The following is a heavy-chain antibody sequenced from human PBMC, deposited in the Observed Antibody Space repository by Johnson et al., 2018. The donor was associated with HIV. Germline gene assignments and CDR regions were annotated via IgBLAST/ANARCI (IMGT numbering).Heavy chain of an antibody. D-gene: IGHD3-22*01. CDR1: GFTFSSYG. J-gene: IGHJ3*02. CDR2: ISSSGGTI. CDR3: ARDRGYWDAFDI. Sequence: EVQLVESGGGVVQPGRSLRLSCAASGFTFSSYGMHWIRQTPGKGLEWVSYISSSGGTIYYADSVKGRFSISRDNAKNSLYLQMNSLRAEDTAVYYCARDRGYWDAFDIWGQGTMVTVSS. V-gene: IGHV3-48*04.